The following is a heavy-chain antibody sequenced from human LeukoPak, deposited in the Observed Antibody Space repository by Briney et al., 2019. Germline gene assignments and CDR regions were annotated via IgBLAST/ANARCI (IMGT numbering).Heavy chain of an antibody. J-gene: IGHJ6*04. CDR3: ARDPVGVDV. D-gene: IGHD4-11*01. CDR1: GGSFSGYY. V-gene: IGHV4-34*01. CDR2: INHSGST. Sequence: PSETMSLTCAVYGGSFSGYYWSWIRQPPGKGLEWIGEINHSGSTNYNPSLKSRVTISVDTSKNQFSLKLSSVTAADTAVYYCARDPVGVDVWGKGTTVTVSS.